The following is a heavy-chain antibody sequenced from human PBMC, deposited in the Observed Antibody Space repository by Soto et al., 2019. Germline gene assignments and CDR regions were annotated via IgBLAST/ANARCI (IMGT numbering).Heavy chain of an antibody. J-gene: IGHJ6*02. CDR3: ASIEVAGTGDYYYGMDV. CDR1: GGSISSSSYY. V-gene: IGHV4-39*01. CDR2: IYYSGST. Sequence: SETLSLTCTVSGGSISSSSYYWGWIRQPPGKGLEWIGSIYYSGSTYYNPSLKSRVTISVDTSKNQFSLKLSSVTAADTAVYYCASIEVAGTGDYYYGMDVWGQGTTVTVSS. D-gene: IGHD6-19*01.